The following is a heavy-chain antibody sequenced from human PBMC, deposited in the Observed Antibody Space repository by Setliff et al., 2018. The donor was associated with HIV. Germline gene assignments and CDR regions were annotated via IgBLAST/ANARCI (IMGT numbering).Heavy chain of an antibody. Sequence: SETLSLTCTVSGDSISSSLYYWGWVRQPPGKGLEWIGGIYYTGRPFYNPSLKSRVTISVYPSNNQFSRKLSSVTAADTAVYYCARGGGTSSPIDYHYYIDVWGKGTTVTVSS. V-gene: IGHV4-39*01. D-gene: IGHD6-6*01. J-gene: IGHJ6*03. CDR1: GDSISSSLYY. CDR2: IYYTGRP. CDR3: ARGGGTSSPIDYHYYIDV.